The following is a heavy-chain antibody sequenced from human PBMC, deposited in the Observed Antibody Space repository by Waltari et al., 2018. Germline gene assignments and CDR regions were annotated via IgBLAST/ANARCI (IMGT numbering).Heavy chain of an antibody. V-gene: IGHV3-53*01. CDR2: IYSGGST. CDR1: GFTVSSNY. Sequence: EVQLVESGGGLIQPGGSLRLSCAASGFTVSSNYMSWVRQAPGKGLEWVSVIYSGGSTYYADSGKGRFTISRDNSKNTLYLQMNSLRAEDTAVYYCARDGSSSWYPSFDYWGQGTLVTVSS. D-gene: IGHD6-13*01. CDR3: ARDGSSSWYPSFDY. J-gene: IGHJ4*02.